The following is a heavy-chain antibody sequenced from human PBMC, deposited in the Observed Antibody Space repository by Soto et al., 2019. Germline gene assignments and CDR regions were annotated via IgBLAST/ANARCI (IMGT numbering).Heavy chain of an antibody. V-gene: IGHV2-5*02. CDR3: AHVYGGYDNFDY. J-gene: IGHJ4*02. CDR2: IYWDDDK. Sequence: QITLKESGPTLVKPTQTLTLTCTFSGFSLSTSGVGVGWIRQPPGKALEWLALIYWDDDKRYSPSLKSRLTITKDTSKNQVVLTMTNMDPVNTATYYCAHVYGGYDNFDYWGQGTLVTVSS. CDR1: GFSLSTSGVG. D-gene: IGHD5-12*01.